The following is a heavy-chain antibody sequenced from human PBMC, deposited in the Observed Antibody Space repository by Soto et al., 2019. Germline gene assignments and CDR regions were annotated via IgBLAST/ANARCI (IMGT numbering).Heavy chain of an antibody. CDR1: SYS. V-gene: IGHV3-48*02. Sequence: SYSRNCESQAPGKGLEWVSYISSSSSTIYYADSVKGRFTISRDNAKNSLYLQMNSLRDEDTAVYYCAISFSAGGSGSYYWFDPWVQGTLVTVS. D-gene: IGHD3-10*01. CDR2: ISSSSSTI. CDR3: AISFSAGGSGSYYWFDP. J-gene: IGHJ5*02.